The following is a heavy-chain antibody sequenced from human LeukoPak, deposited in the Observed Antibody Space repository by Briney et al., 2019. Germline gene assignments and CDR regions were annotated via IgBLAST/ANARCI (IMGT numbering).Heavy chain of an antibody. D-gene: IGHD6-19*01. Sequence: PSETLSLTCTVSGGSISPYYWSWIRQPPGKGLECIGYIYYSGSTSYTPSLKSRVTISVDTSRAQFSLHLTSVTAADTAVYYRARVLRGGNSGWSFDSWGQGTLVTVSS. CDR3: ARVLRGGNSGWSFDS. V-gene: IGHV4-59*01. CDR2: IYYSGST. CDR1: GGSISPYY. J-gene: IGHJ4*02.